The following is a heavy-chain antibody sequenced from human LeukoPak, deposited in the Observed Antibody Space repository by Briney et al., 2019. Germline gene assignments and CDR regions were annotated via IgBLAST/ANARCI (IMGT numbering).Heavy chain of an antibody. CDR3: ARDCYGPGARDDSSGYTDY. Sequence: PGGSLRLSCAASGFTFSNYAMRWVRQAPGKGLEWLSLISSGGTYEYYADSVKGRFTISRDNSKNTLYLQLNSLRAEDTAVYYCARDCYGPGARDDSSGYTDYWGQGTLVTVSS. D-gene: IGHD3-22*01. CDR2: ISSGGTYE. J-gene: IGHJ4*02. V-gene: IGHV3-30*07. CDR1: GFTFSNYA.